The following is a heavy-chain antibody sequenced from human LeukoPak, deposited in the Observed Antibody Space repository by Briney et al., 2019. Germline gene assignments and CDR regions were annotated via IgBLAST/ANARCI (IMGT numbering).Heavy chain of an antibody. Sequence: SETLSLTCTVSGDSISSYYWSWIRQPPGKELEWIGYIYTSGGTNYIPSLKGRVTISIDTSKNQFSLKLSSVTAADSAVYYCARLTRLSTSPDRYYLDYWGQGTLVTVSS. CDR1: GDSISSYY. CDR3: ARLTRLSTSPDRYYLDY. D-gene: IGHD6-6*01. CDR2: IYTSGGT. J-gene: IGHJ4*02. V-gene: IGHV4-4*09.